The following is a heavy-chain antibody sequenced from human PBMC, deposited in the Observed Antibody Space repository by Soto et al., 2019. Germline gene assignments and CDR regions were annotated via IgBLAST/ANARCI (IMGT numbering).Heavy chain of an antibody. J-gene: IGHJ4*02. CDR2: IYWDDDK. V-gene: IGHV2-5*02. Sequence: QITLKESGPTLVKPTQTLTLTCTFSGFSLSTGGVGVGWIRQPPGKALEWLALIYWDDDKRYRTSLQNRLTITADTSYNQVVLSMSNMGPDDTATYDCAHRNVEVVGGSTNTFDSWGQGDLVTVSS. D-gene: IGHD2-15*01. CDR3: AHRNVEVVGGSTNTFDS. CDR1: GFSLSTGGVG.